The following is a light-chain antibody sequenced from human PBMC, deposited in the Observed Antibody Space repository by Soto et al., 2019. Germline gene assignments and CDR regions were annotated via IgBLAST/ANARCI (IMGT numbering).Light chain of an antibody. CDR2: EVS. V-gene: IGLV2-14*01. CDR3: SSYTLGSTVV. J-gene: IGLJ3*02. CDR1: SSDIGGYNY. Sequence: QSALTQPASVSESPGPSISISCTRTSSDIGGYNYVSWYQQYPGTRPILSIYEVSSQPSGISNRFPGSKSGNAAARTLSVFQPQDEAVYYCSSYTLGSTVVFGGGTKLTVL.